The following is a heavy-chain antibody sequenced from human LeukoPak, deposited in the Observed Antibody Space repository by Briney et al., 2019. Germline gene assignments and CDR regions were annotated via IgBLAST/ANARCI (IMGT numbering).Heavy chain of an antibody. Sequence: EGTLRLSCAASGFTFSSYGMSWVRQAPGKGLEWVSAISGSGGSTYYADSVKGRFTISRDNSKNTLYLQMNSLRAEDTAVYYCATYNWNYGSGFDYWGQGTLVTVSS. V-gene: IGHV3-23*01. CDR3: ATYNWNYGSGFDY. J-gene: IGHJ4*02. CDR1: GFTFSSYG. D-gene: IGHD1-7*01. CDR2: ISGSGGST.